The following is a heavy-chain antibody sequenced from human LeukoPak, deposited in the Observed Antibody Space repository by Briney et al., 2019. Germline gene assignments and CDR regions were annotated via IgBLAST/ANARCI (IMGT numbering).Heavy chain of an antibody. CDR2: ISSSSSTI. V-gene: IGHV3-48*01. D-gene: IGHD3-3*01. J-gene: IGHJ4*02. CDR3: AKAAHRVTDYDFWSGYLAGSFDY. CDR1: GFTFSSYS. Sequence: GGSLRLSCAASGFTFSSYSMNWVRQAPGKGLEWVSYISSSSSTIYYADSVKGRFTISRDNAKNSLYLQMNSLRAEDTAVYYCAKAAHRVTDYDFWSGYLAGSFDYWGQGTLVTVSS.